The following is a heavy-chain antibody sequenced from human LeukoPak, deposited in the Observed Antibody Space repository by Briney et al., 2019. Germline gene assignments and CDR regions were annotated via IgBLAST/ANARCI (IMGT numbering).Heavy chain of an antibody. J-gene: IGHJ6*03. CDR3: AKDGGGYYPSYYYYMDV. CDR2: ISSSETYI. D-gene: IGHD3-22*01. V-gene: IGHV3-21*01. Sequence: GGSLRLSCEASGFMFSAFTMNWVRQSPGRELEWLSSISSSETYIHYADSVKGRFTISRDNSKNTLYLQMNSLRAEDTAVYYCAKDGGGYYPSYYYYMDVWGKGTTVTISS. CDR1: GFMFSAFT.